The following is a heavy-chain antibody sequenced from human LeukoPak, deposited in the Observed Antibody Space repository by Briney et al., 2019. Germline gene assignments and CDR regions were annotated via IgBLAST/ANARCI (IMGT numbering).Heavy chain of an antibody. CDR1: GYSISSGYY. CDR3: ARVGGGSDPYYAMDV. J-gene: IGHJ6*02. Sequence: SETLSLTCTVSGYSISSGYYWGWIRQPPEKGLELIGSINHSGGTYYNPSLKSRVTISVDTSKNQFSLKLNSVNTEDTAVFYCARVGGGSDPYYAMDVWGQGTTVTVSS. D-gene: IGHD2-15*01. V-gene: IGHV4-38-2*02. CDR2: INHSGGT.